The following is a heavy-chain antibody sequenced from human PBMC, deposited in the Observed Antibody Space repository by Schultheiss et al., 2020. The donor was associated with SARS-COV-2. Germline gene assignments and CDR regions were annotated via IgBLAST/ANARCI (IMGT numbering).Heavy chain of an antibody. Sequence: GGSLRLSCAASGFTFSSYAMHWVRQAPGKGLEWVSSISSSSSYIYYADSVKGRFTISRDNAKNSLYLQMNSLRAEDTAVYYCAKDQSPLDLHTPDYWGQGTQVTVSS. CDR1: GFTFSSYA. CDR2: ISSSSSYI. D-gene: IGHD5-18*01. CDR3: AKDQSPLDLHTPDY. J-gene: IGHJ4*02. V-gene: IGHV3-21*04.